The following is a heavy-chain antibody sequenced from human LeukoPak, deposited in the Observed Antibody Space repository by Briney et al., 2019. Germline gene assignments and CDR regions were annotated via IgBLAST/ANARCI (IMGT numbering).Heavy chain of an antibody. CDR3: ARIPLYFLEPFDC. V-gene: IGHV4-38-2*01. D-gene: IGHD3-3*01. J-gene: IGHJ4*02. Sequence: PSETLSLTCAVSNYSITSGYYWGWIRQPPGKGLEWIGEISHRGRTHYNPSLKGRVTMSVDTSKNQFALEVDSVTAADTAVYYCARIPLYFLEPFDCWGQGILVTVSS. CDR1: NYSITSGYY. CDR2: ISHRGRT.